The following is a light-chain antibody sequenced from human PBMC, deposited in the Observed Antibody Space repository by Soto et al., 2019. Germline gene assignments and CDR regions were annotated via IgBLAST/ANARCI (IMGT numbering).Light chain of an antibody. J-gene: IGKJ2*01. V-gene: IGKV1-39*01. Sequence: DIQMTQSPSSLSASVGDRVTITCRASESINRFLNWYQQQPGKAPKLLIYAASSLQSGVPSKFSGGGSGTDFSLTISSLQPEDFATYFCQQTYSTPFTFGQGTKLEIK. CDR3: QQTYSTPFT. CDR1: ESINRF. CDR2: AAS.